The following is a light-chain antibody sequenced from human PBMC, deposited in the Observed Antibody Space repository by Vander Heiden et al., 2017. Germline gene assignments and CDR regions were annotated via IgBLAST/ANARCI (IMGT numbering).Light chain of an antibody. V-gene: IGKV1-5*01. CDR1: QSISSW. CDR2: DAS. J-gene: IGKJ2*01. CDR3: QQHNSYSPGT. Sequence: DIQMTQSPSTLSASVGDRVTITCRASQSISSWLAWYQQKPGKAPKLLIYDASSLESGVPSRFSGSGYGTEFTLTISSLQPDDFAAYYCQQHNSYSPGTFGQGTKLEIK.